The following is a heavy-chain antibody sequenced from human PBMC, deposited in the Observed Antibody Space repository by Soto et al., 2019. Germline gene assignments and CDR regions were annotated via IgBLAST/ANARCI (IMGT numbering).Heavy chain of an antibody. V-gene: IGHV4-59*08. CDR2: IYYSGST. J-gene: IGHJ5*02. CDR1: GGSISSYY. Sequence: SETLSLTCTVSGGSISSYYWSWIRQPPGKGLEWIGYIYYSGSTNYNPSLKSRVIISVDTSKNQFSLKLSSVTAADTAVYYCARRSSSWYSNWFDPWGQGTLVTVSS. CDR3: ARRSSSWYSNWFDP. D-gene: IGHD6-13*01.